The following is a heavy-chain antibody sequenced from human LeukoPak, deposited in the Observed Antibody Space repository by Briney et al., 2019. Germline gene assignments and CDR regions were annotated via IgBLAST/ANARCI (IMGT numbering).Heavy chain of an antibody. D-gene: IGHD5-24*01. J-gene: IGHJ4*01. CDR2: IKADGSGK. CDR3: ARDRGWQQFDY. V-gene: IGHV3-7*01. CDR1: GFTFSSSW. Sequence: GGSLRLSCVASGFTFSSSWMTWVRQAPGMGLGRVANIKADGSGKYYVDSVRGRFSISRDNAKNSLYLELNSLRAEDTGVYSCARDRGWQQFDYWGQGTLVTVSS.